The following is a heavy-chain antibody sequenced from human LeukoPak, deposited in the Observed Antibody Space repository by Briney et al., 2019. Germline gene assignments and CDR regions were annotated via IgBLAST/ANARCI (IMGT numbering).Heavy chain of an antibody. J-gene: IGHJ6*03. CDR2: ISNDESTI. V-gene: IGHV3-74*01. CDR3: ARDAGSYYYYYMDV. Sequence: GGSLRLSCAASGFIFSSYWMHWVRQAPGKGPVWVSLISNDESTIIYADSVKGRFTISRDNAKNTLYLQMSSLRAEDTAVYYCARDAGSYYYYYMDVWGKGTTVTVSS. CDR1: GFIFSSYW. D-gene: IGHD3-10*01.